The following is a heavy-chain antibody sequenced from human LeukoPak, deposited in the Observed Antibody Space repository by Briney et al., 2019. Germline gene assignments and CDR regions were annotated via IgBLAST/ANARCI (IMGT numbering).Heavy chain of an antibody. V-gene: IGHV4-59*02. CDR2: IHYSGSS. J-gene: IGHJ5*01. D-gene: IGHD2-8*01. CDR1: GDSASNFY. CDR3: ALAPNSNWFDF. Sequence: SETLSLTCTVSGDSASNFYWNWIRQSPGKGLEWIGNIHYSGSSVYNPSLKSRGTISIDTSRRQFFLKLASVTAADTAVYFCALAPNSNWFDFWGPGTLVTVSS.